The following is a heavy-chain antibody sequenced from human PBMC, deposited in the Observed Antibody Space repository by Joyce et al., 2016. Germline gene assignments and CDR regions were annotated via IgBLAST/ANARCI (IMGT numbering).Heavy chain of an antibody. Sequence: EVQLVESGGGLVQPGGSLRLSCDAFGFTFNSYEMNWVRQVPEKGMECVSYISSSGSTTDYADSVKGRFTISRDDAKNSLFLQTNSLRAEDTAVYYCARGKADYFFDFWGQGTLVAVSS. CDR3: ARGKADYFFDF. J-gene: IGHJ4*02. D-gene: IGHD6-13*01. V-gene: IGHV3-48*03. CDR2: ISSSGSTT. CDR1: GFTFNSYE.